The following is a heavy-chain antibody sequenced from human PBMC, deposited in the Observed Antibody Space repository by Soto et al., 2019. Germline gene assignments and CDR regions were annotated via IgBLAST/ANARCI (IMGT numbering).Heavy chain of an antibody. J-gene: IGHJ4*02. CDR2: INPSGGST. Sequence: ASVKVSCKASGYTCTSYYMHWVRQAPGQGLEWMGIINPSGGSTSYAQKFQGRVTMTRDTSTSTVYMELSSLRSEDTAVYYCARMYYYDSSGYSGYYFDYWGQGTLVTVSS. D-gene: IGHD3-22*01. V-gene: IGHV1-46*01. CDR3: ARMYYYDSSGYSGYYFDY. CDR1: GYTCTSYY.